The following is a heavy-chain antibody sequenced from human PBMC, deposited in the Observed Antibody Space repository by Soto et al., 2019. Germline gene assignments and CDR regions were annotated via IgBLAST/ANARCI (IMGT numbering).Heavy chain of an antibody. J-gene: IGHJ4*02. CDR2: ISAYNGNT. CDR3: ARALYCSGGSCRGDY. D-gene: IGHD2-15*01. V-gene: IGHV1-18*01. CDR1: GYTFNSYG. Sequence: HVQLVQSGAEVKKPGASVKVSCTASGYTFNSYGISWVRQAPGQGLEWMGWISAYNGNTNYAQKFQGRVTMTTDTSTSTAYMELRSLISDDTAVYYCARALYCSGGSCRGDYWGQGTLVTVSS.